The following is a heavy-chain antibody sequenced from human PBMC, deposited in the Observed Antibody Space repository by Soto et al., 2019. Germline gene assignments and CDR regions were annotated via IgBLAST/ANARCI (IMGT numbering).Heavy chain of an antibody. D-gene: IGHD4-17*01. Sequence: SETLSLTCTVSGGSISSGGYYWSWIRQHPGKGLEWIRYIYYSGSTYYNPSLKSRVTISVDTSKNQFSLKLRSVTAADTAVYYCAREDSTEGGMDVWGQGTTVTVSS. CDR2: IYYSGST. V-gene: IGHV4-31*03. J-gene: IGHJ6*02. CDR3: AREDSTEGGMDV. CDR1: GGSISSGGYY.